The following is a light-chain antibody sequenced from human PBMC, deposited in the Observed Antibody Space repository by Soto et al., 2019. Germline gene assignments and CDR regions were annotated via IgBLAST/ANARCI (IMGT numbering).Light chain of an antibody. J-gene: IGKJ2*02. Sequence: EIVLTQSPGTLSLSPGEGATVSCRASQSVSSNYLAWYQQKPGQAPRLLIYAASSRATGIPDRFTGGGSGTDFTLTNSRLEPEDFAVYYCQQYGSSPPMCTFGQGTKLEI. CDR1: QSVSSNY. CDR2: AAS. V-gene: IGKV3-20*01. CDR3: QQYGSSPPMCT.